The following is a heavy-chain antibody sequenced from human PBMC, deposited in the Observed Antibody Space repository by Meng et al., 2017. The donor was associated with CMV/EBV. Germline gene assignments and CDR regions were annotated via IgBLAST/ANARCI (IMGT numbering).Heavy chain of an antibody. CDR2: INSGGSST. V-gene: IGHV3-74*01. Sequence: GESLKISCAASGFTFSSYSMNWVRQAPGKGLVWVSRINSGGSSTTYADSVKGRFTISRDNAKNTLYLQMNSLRAEDTAVHYCASIAAPGSESDFWGQGTLVTVSS. J-gene: IGHJ4*02. CDR3: ASIAAPGSESDF. CDR1: GFTFSSYS. D-gene: IGHD6-13*01.